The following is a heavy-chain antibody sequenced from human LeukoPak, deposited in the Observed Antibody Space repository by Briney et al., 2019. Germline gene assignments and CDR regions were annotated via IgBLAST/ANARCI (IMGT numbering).Heavy chain of an antibody. D-gene: IGHD6-19*01. Sequence: SETLSLTCTVSGGSISSYYWSWIRQPAGKGLEWIGRIYTSGSTNYNPSLKSRVTMSVDTSKNQFSLKLSSVTAADTAVYYCAREGSGWYRPYLYYYMDVWGKGTTVTVSS. V-gene: IGHV4-4*07. CDR2: IYTSGST. CDR3: AREGSGWYRPYLYYYMDV. CDR1: GGSISSYY. J-gene: IGHJ6*03.